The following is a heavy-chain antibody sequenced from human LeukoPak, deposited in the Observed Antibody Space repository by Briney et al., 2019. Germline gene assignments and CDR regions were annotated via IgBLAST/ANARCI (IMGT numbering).Heavy chain of an antibody. CDR3: ATQGPYYDFWSGYVY. Sequence: ASVKVSCKASGYTFTSYYMHWVRQAPGKGLEWMGGFDPEDGETIYAQKFQGRVTMTEDTSTDTAYMELSSLRSEDTAVYYCATQGPYYDFWSGYVYWGQGTLVTVSS. D-gene: IGHD3-3*01. CDR1: GYTFTSYY. J-gene: IGHJ4*02. V-gene: IGHV1-24*01. CDR2: FDPEDGET.